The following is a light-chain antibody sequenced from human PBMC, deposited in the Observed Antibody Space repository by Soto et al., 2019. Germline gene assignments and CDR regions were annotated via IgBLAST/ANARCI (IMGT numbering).Light chain of an antibody. V-gene: IGLV2-8*01. J-gene: IGLJ3*02. CDR3: SSYVGSDIWV. CDR2: EVS. Sequence: QSALTQPPSASGARGQSITISCTGTNIGVNYVSWFQQHPGKAPKLIIYEVSKRPSGGPDRFSGSKSGNTASLTVSGLQADYENDYYCSSYVGSDIWVFGGGTKLTVL. CDR1: NIGVNY.